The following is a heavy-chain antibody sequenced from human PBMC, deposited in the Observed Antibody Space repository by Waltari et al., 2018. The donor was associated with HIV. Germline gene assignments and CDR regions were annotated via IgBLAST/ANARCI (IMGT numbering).Heavy chain of an antibody. V-gene: IGHV4-61*02. CDR3: ARVFWRNGMDV. CDR1: GRPISSGRSY. CDR2: IYTSGST. D-gene: IGHD3-3*01. J-gene: IGHJ6*02. Sequence: QVQLQESGPGLVKHSQTLSRTCTVPGRPISSGRSYWSWIRQPAGKGLEWIGRIYTSGSTNYNPSLKSRVTISVDTSKNQFSLKLSSVTAADTAVYYCARVFWRNGMDVWGQGTTVTVSS.